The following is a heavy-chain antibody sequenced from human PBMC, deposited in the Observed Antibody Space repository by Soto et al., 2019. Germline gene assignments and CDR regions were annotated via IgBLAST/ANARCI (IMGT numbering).Heavy chain of an antibody. CDR2: GRNKVNSYTP. CDR3: VRVGYCHGGGCPPLGC. CDR1: GFTFSDHH. V-gene: IGHV3-72*01. D-gene: IGHD2-15*01. Sequence: EVQLVESGGGLVQSGGSLRLSCAASGFTFSDHHIDWVRQAPGKGLEWIGRGRNKVNSYTPEYAASVKGRFTISRDDSQSLMHLQMNSLKTEDMAVYYCVRVGYCHGGGCPPLGCWCQGTLVIVSS. J-gene: IGHJ4*02.